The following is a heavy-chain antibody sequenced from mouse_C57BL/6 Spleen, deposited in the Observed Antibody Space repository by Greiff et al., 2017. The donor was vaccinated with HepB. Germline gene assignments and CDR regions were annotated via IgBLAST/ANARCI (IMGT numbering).Heavy chain of an antibody. CDR1: GFTFSSYA. J-gene: IGHJ1*03. Sequence: EVKLMESGGGLVKPGGSLKLSCAASGFTFSSYAMSWVRQTPEKRLEWVATISDGGSYTYYPDNVKGRFTISRDNAKNNLYLQMSHLKSEDTAMYYCARDQGGSSLYWYFDVWGTGTTVTVSS. CDR2: ISDGGSYT. D-gene: IGHD1-1*01. CDR3: ARDQGGSSLYWYFDV. V-gene: IGHV5-4*01.